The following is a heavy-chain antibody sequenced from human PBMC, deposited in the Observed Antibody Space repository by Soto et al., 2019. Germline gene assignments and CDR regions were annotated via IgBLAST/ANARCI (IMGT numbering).Heavy chain of an antibody. CDR2: ISSSSSYI. D-gene: IGHD3-22*01. CDR3: ARDVTSSTYYYLSPGGFDP. V-gene: IGHV3-21*01. J-gene: IGHJ5*02. CDR1: GFTFSSYS. Sequence: EVQLVESGGGLVKPGGSLRLSCAASGFTFSSYSMNWVRQAPGKGLEWVSSISSSSSYIYYADSVKGRFTISRDNAKNSLYLKMNSLRAEDTAVYYCARDVTSSTYYYLSPGGFDPWGQGTLVTVSS.